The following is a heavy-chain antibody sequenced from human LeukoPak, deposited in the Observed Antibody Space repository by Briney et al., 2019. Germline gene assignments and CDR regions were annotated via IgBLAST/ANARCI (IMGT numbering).Heavy chain of an antibody. CDR2: IYSGGST. Sequence: GGSLRLSCAASGFTVSSNYMSWVRQAPGKGLEWVSVIYSGGSTYYADSVKGRFTISRDNSKNTLYLQMNSLRAEDTAVYYCAREGDSSSWSHDGFDPWGQGTLVTVSS. CDR1: GFTVSSNY. J-gene: IGHJ5*02. V-gene: IGHV3-66*01. CDR3: AREGDSSSWSHDGFDP. D-gene: IGHD6-13*01.